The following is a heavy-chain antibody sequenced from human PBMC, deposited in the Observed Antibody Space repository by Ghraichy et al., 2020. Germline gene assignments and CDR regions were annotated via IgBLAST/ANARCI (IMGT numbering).Heavy chain of an antibody. J-gene: IGHJ4*02. CDR1: GDSATGTNFY. V-gene: IGHV4-39*02. Sequence: SETLSLTCSVSGDSATGTNFYWNWVRQPPGKGLEWIGTIDYSGNTYSNPALKSRLSMSEATSKCHLSLKLSSVTDTDTAVYYCARREVNTMRGCWGRGILVTVSS. CDR3: ARREVNTMRGC. CDR2: IDYSGNT. D-gene: IGHD5-24*01.